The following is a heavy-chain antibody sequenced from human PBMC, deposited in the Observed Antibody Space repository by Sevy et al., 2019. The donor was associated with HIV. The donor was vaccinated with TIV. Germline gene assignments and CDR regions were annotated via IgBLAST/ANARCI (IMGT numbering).Heavy chain of an antibody. V-gene: IGHV3-30*02. Sequence: GGSLRLSCAASGFTFSSYGMHWVRQAPGKGLEWVAFIRYDGSNKNYGHSVKGRFTISRDNSKNTLYLQMNSLRAEDTAVYYCAKTRDGYNYFDYWGQGTLVTVSS. CDR3: AKTRDGYNYFDY. CDR2: IRYDGSNK. CDR1: GFTFSSYG. J-gene: IGHJ4*02. D-gene: IGHD5-12*01.